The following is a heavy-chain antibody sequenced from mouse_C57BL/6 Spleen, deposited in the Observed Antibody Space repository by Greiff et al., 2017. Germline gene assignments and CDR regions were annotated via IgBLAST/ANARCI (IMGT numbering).Heavy chain of an antibody. CDR3: ARGRTTVGMDY. V-gene: IGHV1-55*01. D-gene: IGHD1-1*01. J-gene: IGHJ4*01. CDR1: GYTFTSYW. CDR2: IYPGSGST. Sequence: QVQLKEPGAELVKPGASVKMSCKASGYTFTSYWITWVKQRPGQGLEWIGDIYPGSGSTNYNEKFKSKATLTVDTSSSTAYMQLSSLTSEDSAVYYCARGRTTVGMDYWGQGTSVTVSS.